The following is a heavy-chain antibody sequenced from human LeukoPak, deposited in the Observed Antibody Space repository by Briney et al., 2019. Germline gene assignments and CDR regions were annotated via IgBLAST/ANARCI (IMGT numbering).Heavy chain of an antibody. D-gene: IGHD6-13*01. J-gene: IGHJ4*02. CDR1: GGSISSYY. CDR3: AWSSSSWYDGTGYFDY. V-gene: IGHV4-59*08. Sequence: SETLSLTCTVSGGSISSYYWSWIRQPPGKGLEWIGCIYYGGSTNYNPSLKSRVTISVDTSKNQFSLKLSSVTAADTAVYYCAWSSSSWYDGTGYFDYWGQGTLVTVSS. CDR2: IYYGGST.